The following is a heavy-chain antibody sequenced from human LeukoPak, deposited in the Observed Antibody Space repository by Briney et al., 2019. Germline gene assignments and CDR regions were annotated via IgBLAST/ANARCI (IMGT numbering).Heavy chain of an antibody. V-gene: IGHV4-38-2*02. CDR3: ARTDSGSYRQPFDY. CDR2: IYHSGSN. J-gene: IGHJ4*02. CDR1: GYSISSGYY. Sequence: SETLSLTCTVSGYSISSGYYWGWIRQPPGKGLEWIGSIYHSGSNYYNPSLKSRVTISVDTSKNQFSLKLSSVTAAHTAVYYCARTDSGSYRQPFDYWGQGTLVTVSS. D-gene: IGHD1-26*01.